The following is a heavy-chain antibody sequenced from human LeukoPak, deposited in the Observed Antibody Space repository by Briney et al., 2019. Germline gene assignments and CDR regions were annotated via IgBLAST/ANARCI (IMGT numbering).Heavy chain of an antibody. J-gene: IGHJ5*02. Sequence: ASVKVSCKASGYTFTGYYMHWVRQAPGQGLEWMGWINPNSGGTNYAQKFQGRVTMTRDTSISTAYMELSRLRSDDTAVYYCALAESSTICYAFGCWFDPWGQGTLVTVSS. CDR1: GYTFTGYY. V-gene: IGHV1-2*02. D-gene: IGHD2-2*01. CDR3: ALAESSTICYAFGCWFDP. CDR2: INPNSGGT.